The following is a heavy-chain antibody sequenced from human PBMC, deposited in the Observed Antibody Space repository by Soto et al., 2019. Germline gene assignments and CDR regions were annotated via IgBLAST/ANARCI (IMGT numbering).Heavy chain of an antibody. V-gene: IGHV4-31*03. Sequence: QIQLQESGPGLVKPSQTLSLTCSVSGGSITSGDYYWSWIRKHPVKALTWMGYIHSAGDTDYNPSLRSRLTFSVDTSANQFSLRLTSVTAADTAVYYCARDRGPAGVSDLWGQGTLVTVSS. D-gene: IGHD2-8*01. J-gene: IGHJ5*02. CDR2: IHSAGDT. CDR1: GGSITSGDYY. CDR3: ARDRGPAGVSDL.